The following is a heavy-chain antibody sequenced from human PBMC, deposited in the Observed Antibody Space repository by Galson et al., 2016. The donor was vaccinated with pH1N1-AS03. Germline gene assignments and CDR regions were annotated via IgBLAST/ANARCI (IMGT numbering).Heavy chain of an antibody. D-gene: IGHD5-12*01. J-gene: IGHJ6*02. CDR3: VKGSWGIDIVDRIAHCGMDV. V-gene: IGHV3-23*01. Sequence: SLRLSCEASGFSFNSYAMQWVRQAPGEGLEWVSGISGNGDSTYYANSVKGRFTISRDKSKDMFYLQMTSLRGDDTAVDYVVKGSWGIDIVDRIAHCGMDVWGQGTTVTVSS. CDR1: GFSFNSYA. CDR2: ISGNGDST.